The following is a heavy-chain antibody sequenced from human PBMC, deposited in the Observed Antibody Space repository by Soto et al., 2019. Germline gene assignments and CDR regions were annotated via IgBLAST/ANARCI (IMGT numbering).Heavy chain of an antibody. J-gene: IGHJ5*02. CDR3: ARASWRYGDRWFDP. D-gene: IGHD1-26*01. V-gene: IGHV4-31*03. CDR1: GGSISSGGYY. CDR2: IYYSGST. Sequence: LSLTCTVSGGSISSGGYYWSWIRQHPGKGLEWIGYIYYSGSTYYNPSLKSRVTISVDTSKNQFSLELSSVTAADTAVYYCARASWRYGDRWFDPWGQGTLVTVSS.